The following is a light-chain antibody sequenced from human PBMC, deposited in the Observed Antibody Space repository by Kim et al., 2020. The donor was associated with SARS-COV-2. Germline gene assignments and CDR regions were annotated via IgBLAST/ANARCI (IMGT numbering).Light chain of an antibody. CDR2: GAS. Sequence: VSPGERATLSCRASQSVSSSLAGYQQKPGQAPRLLIYGASTRATGIPARFSGSGSGTEFTLTISSLQSEDFAVYYCQQYNNWPQTFGQGTKVDIK. CDR1: QSVSSS. J-gene: IGKJ1*01. CDR3: QQYNNWPQT. V-gene: IGKV3-15*01.